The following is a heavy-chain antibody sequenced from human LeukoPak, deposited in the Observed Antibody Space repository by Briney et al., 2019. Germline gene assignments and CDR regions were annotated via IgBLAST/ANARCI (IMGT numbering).Heavy chain of an antibody. J-gene: IGHJ4*02. Sequence: GGSLRLSCAASGYTFSSSAMNWVRQAPGKGLEWVSSINNVGSHIYYAGSVRGRFTISRDNAKNSLYLQMSSLRAEDTAVYYCTRDPTQYLRYGYFDYWGEGTLVTVSS. D-gene: IGHD4-11*01. CDR3: TRDPTQYLRYGYFDY. V-gene: IGHV3-21*01. CDR1: GYTFSSSA. CDR2: INNVGSHI.